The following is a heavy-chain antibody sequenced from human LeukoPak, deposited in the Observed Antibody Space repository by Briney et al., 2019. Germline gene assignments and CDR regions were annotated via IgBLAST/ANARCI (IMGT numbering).Heavy chain of an antibody. J-gene: IGHJ1*01. CDR2: ISNSGDKI. D-gene: IGHD3-3*01. Sequence: PSETLSLTCTVSGGSISSGDYYWSWIRQPPGKGLEWLSYISNSGDKIFYADSVKGRFTISRDNAKTSLYLQMNSLAAEDTAVYYCARTLDLLEWSRSGPYFQHWGQGTLLTVSS. CDR3: ARTLDLLEWSRSGPYFQH. V-gene: IGHV3-11*04. CDR1: GGSISSGDYY.